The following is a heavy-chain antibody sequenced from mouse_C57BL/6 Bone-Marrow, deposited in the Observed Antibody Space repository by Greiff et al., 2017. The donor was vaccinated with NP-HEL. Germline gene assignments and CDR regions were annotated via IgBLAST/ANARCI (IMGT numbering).Heavy chain of an antibody. CDR1: GYTFTDYY. Sequence: QVQLKESGAELVRPGASVKLSCKASGYTFTDYYINWVKQRPGQGLEWIARIYPGSGNTYYNEKFKGKATLTAEKSSSTAYMQLSSLTSEDSAVYFCARSTTYFDYWGQGTTLTVSS. CDR3: ARSTTYFDY. J-gene: IGHJ2*01. CDR2: IYPGSGNT. V-gene: IGHV1-76*01. D-gene: IGHD2-1*01.